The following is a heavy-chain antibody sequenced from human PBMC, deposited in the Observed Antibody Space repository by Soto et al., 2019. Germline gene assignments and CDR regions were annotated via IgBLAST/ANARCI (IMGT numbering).Heavy chain of an antibody. CDR1: GSTFSSYG. CDR3: AKDLSGVVVISYYYYGMDV. J-gene: IGHJ6*02. D-gene: IGHD3-22*01. V-gene: IGHV3-30*18. CDR2: ISYDGSNK. Sequence: PGGSLRLSCAASGSTFSSYGMHWVRQAPGKGLERVAVISYDGSNKYYADSVKGRFTISRDNSKNTLYLQMNSLRAEDTAVYYCAKDLSGVVVISYYYYGMDVWGQGTTVTVSS.